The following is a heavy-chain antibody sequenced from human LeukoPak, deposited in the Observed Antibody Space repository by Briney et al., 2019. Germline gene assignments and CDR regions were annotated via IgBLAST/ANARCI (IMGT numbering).Heavy chain of an antibody. CDR2: IYYSGST. D-gene: IGHD6-13*01. CDR3: ARIPGRTGVVAAGRGYFDY. CDR1: GYSISSGYY. V-gene: IGHV4-38-2*02. Sequence: SETLSLTCTVSGYSISSGYYWGWIRQPPGKGLEWIGSIYYSGSTYYNPSLKSRVTISVDTSKNQFSLKLSSVTAADTAVYYCARIPGRTGVVAAGRGYFDYWGQGTLVTVSS. J-gene: IGHJ4*02.